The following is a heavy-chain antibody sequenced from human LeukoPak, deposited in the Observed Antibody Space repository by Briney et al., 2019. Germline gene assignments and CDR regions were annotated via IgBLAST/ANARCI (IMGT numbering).Heavy chain of an antibody. Sequence: GASVKVSCKASGGTFSSYAISWVRQAPGQGLEGMGGIIPIFGTANYAQKFQGRVTITADESTSTAYMELSSLRSEDTAVYYCARVIKKQLAYYGMDVWGKGTTVTVSS. CDR2: IIPIFGTA. V-gene: IGHV1-69*13. CDR1: GGTFSSYA. CDR3: ARVIKKQLAYYGMDV. D-gene: IGHD6-13*01. J-gene: IGHJ6*04.